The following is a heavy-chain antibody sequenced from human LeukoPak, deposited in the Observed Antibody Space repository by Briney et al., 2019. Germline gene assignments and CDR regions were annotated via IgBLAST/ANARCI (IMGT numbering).Heavy chain of an antibody. Sequence: GGSLRLSCKASGYTFTSYGISWVRQAPGQGLEWMGWIIAYNGNTNYAQKLQGRVTMTTDTSTSTAYMELRGLRSEDTAVYYCATTGYSYEYFDYWGQGTLVTVSS. CDR2: IIAYNGNT. D-gene: IGHD5-18*01. CDR3: ATTGYSYEYFDY. J-gene: IGHJ4*02. CDR1: GYTFTSYG. V-gene: IGHV1-18*01.